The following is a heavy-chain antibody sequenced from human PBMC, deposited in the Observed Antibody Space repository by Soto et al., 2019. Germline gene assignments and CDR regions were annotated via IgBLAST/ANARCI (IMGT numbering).Heavy chain of an antibody. V-gene: IGHV1-3*01. CDR3: ARNNDARYYYYYAMDV. J-gene: IGHJ6*02. D-gene: IGHD1-1*01. CDR1: GYTFTTYA. Sequence: GASVKVSCKTSGYTFTTYAIHWVRQAPGQSLEWMGWINGGKGNTKSSQRLQGRVTFTIDTAARTAYMELSSLRSEDTAVYYCARNNDARYYYYYAMDVWGQGTTVTVSS. CDR2: INGGKGNT.